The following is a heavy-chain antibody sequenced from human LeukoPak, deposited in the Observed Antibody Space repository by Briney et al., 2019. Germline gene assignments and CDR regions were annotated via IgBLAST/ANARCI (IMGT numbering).Heavy chain of an antibody. CDR2: IWYDGSNK. CDR1: GFTFSSYG. CDR3: ARDGGGFGELFSLFFDY. V-gene: IGHV3-33*08. D-gene: IGHD3-10*01. Sequence: GRSLRLSCAASGFTFSSYGMHWVRQAQGKGLEWVAVIWYDGSNKYYADSVKGRFTISRDNSKNTLYLQMNSLRAEDTAVYYCARDGGGFGELFSLFFDYWGQGTLVTVSS. J-gene: IGHJ4*02.